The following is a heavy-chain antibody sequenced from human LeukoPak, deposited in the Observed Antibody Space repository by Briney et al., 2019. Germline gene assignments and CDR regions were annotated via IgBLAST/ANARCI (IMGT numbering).Heavy chain of an antibody. Sequence: NPSETLSLTCTVSGGSISSGRYYWSWIRQPAGRGLEWIGRIYTSGSTNYNPSLKSRVTISVDTSKNQFSLKLSSVTAADTAVYYCARDRTRYCSSTSCYLDAFDIWGQGTMVTVSS. D-gene: IGHD2-2*01. CDR3: ARDRTRYCSSTSCYLDAFDI. CDR1: GGSISSGRYY. V-gene: IGHV4-61*02. CDR2: IYTSGST. J-gene: IGHJ3*02.